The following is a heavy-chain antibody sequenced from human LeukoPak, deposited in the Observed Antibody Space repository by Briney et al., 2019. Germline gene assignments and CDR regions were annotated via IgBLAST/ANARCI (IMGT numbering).Heavy chain of an antibody. Sequence: PGGSLRLSCAASGFTFSSYEMNWVRQAPGKGLEWVSYISSSGSTIYYADSVKGRFTISRDNAKNSLYLQMNSLRSEDTAVYYCARMGDKDAFDIWGQGTMVTVSS. CDR2: ISSSGSTI. CDR1: GFTFSSYE. CDR3: ARMGDKDAFDI. D-gene: IGHD3-16*01. V-gene: IGHV3-48*03. J-gene: IGHJ3*02.